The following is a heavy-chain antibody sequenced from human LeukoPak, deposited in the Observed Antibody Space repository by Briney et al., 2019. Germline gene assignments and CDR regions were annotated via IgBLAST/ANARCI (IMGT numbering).Heavy chain of an antibody. CDR1: GYTFTSYD. D-gene: IGHD3-22*01. J-gene: IGHJ3*02. CDR2: MNPNSGNT. Sequence: ASVKVSCKASGYTFTSYDINWVRQATGQGLEWMGWMNPNSGNTGYAQKFQGRVTMTRNTSISTAYMELSSLRSEDTAVYYCARDPYYYDSSGYPNDAFDIWGQGTMVTVSS. CDR3: ARDPYYYDSSGYPNDAFDI. V-gene: IGHV1-8*01.